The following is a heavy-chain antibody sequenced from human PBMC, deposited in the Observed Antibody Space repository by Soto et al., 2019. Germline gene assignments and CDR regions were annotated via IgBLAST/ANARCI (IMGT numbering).Heavy chain of an antibody. D-gene: IGHD3-9*01. CDR3: TREVGYDILTGTPIDY. CDR1: GFTFGDYA. CDR2: IRSQAYGGTT. Sequence: GGSLRLSCTASGFTFGDYAMSWVRQAPGKGLEWVGFIRSQAYGGTTEYAASVKGRFTISRDDSKSIAYLQMNSLKTEDTAVYYCTREVGYDILTGTPIDYWGQGTLVTVSS. V-gene: IGHV3-49*04. J-gene: IGHJ4*02.